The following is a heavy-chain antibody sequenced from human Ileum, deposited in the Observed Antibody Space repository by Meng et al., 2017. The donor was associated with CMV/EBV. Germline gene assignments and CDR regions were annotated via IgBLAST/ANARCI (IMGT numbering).Heavy chain of an antibody. J-gene: IGHJ4*02. CDR1: GRSINSNNYF. Sequence: QLHLHDSGPGLVKPSETLSLTCTVSGRSINSNNYFWGWIRQAPGKGPKWIGSIHYNEKTYYNPPFKSRVTISVDTSNKQVSLNLNSVTAADTAVYYCTTRGLGFDSSLFDFWGQGTLVTVSS. D-gene: IGHD3-22*01. CDR3: TTRGLGFDSSLFDF. CDR2: IHYNEKT. V-gene: IGHV4-39*07.